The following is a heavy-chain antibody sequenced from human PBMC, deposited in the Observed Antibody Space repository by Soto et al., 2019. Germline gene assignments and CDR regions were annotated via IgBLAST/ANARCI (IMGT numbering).Heavy chain of an antibody. D-gene: IGHD4-17*01. Sequence: QVQLVQSGAEVKKPGASVKVSCKASGYTFTNYGIAWVRQAPGQGLEWMGWISPFSGNTNYAQKLQDRVTMTTDTSTTTAYMELRSLRSDDTAVYYCARVPFNGDFVSAPDYWGQGTLVTVSS. CDR1: GYTFTNYG. CDR2: ISPFSGNT. CDR3: ARVPFNGDFVSAPDY. V-gene: IGHV1-18*01. J-gene: IGHJ4*02.